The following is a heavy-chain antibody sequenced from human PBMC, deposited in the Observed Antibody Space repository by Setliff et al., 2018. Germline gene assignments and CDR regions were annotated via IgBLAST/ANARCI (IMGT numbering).Heavy chain of an antibody. Sequence: ASVKVSCKSSGYTFTNYAMHWVRQAPGQRLEWMGWSNVGNDNTKYSQKFQGRVTITRDTSASTVYMELSSLRSEDTAMYYCARDGGGYYDSRTFDYWGQGTLVTVSS. CDR3: ARDGGGYYDSRTFDY. D-gene: IGHD3-22*01. CDR1: GYTFTNYA. V-gene: IGHV1-3*01. CDR2: SNVGNDNT. J-gene: IGHJ4*02.